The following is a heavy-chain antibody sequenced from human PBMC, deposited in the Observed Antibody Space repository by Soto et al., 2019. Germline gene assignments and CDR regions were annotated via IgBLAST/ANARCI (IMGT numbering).Heavy chain of an antibody. Sequence: AAVKVSCKASGYTFNTYGITWVRQAPGQGLEWMGWINPYNGNTKFAQKLQDRVTMTTATSTSTAYMELASLRSDDTAVYYCARGCIAVTTHLCYWGQGTLVTVSS. CDR3: ARGCIAVTTHLCY. CDR2: INPYNGNT. V-gene: IGHV1-18*01. D-gene: IGHD4-17*01. CDR1: GYTFNTYG. J-gene: IGHJ4*02.